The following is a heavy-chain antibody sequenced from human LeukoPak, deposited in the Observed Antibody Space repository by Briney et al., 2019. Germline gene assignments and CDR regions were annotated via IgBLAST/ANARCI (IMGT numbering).Heavy chain of an antibody. J-gene: IGHJ5*02. CDR1: GFTFSSYG. CDR2: ISGSGGST. D-gene: IGHD5-18*01. CDR3: VRGYSYGWFDP. Sequence: GGTLRLSCAASGFTFSSYGMSWVRQAPGKGLEWVSAISGSGGSTYYADSVKGRFTISRDNSKNTLYLQMNSLRAEDTAVYYCVRGYSYGWFDPWGKGTLVTVSS. V-gene: IGHV3-23*01.